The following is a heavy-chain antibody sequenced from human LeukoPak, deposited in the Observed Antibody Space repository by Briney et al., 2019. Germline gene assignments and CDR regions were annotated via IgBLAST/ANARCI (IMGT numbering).Heavy chain of an antibody. CDR2: ISAYNGNT. D-gene: IGHD3-10*01. J-gene: IGHJ6*02. CDR3: ARDNLQDGSWSYEYYYYYYYGMDV. Sequence: RASVKVSCKASGYTFTSYGISWVRQAPGQGLEWMGWISAYNGNTNYAQKLQGRVTMTTDTSTSTAYMELRSLRSDDTAVYYCARDNLQDGSWSYEYYYYYYYGMDVWGQGTTVNVSS. V-gene: IGHV1-18*01. CDR1: GYTFTSYG.